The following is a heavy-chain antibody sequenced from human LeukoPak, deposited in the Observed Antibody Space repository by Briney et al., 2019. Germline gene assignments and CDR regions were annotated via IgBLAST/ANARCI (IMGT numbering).Heavy chain of an antibody. Sequence: GGSLRLSCAASGFTFSSYGMHWVRQAPGKGLEWVAFIRYDGSNKYYADSVKGRFTISRDNSKNTLYLQMNSLRAEDTAVYYCAKRVRYSSSWSYFDYWGQGTLVTVSS. V-gene: IGHV3-30*02. D-gene: IGHD6-13*01. CDR2: IRYDGSNK. CDR3: AKRVRYSSSWSYFDY. CDR1: GFTFSSYG. J-gene: IGHJ4*02.